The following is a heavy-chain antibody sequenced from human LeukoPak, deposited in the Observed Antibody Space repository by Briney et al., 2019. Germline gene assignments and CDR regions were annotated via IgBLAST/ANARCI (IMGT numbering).Heavy chain of an antibody. Sequence: PGGSLRLSCAASGFTFSSYAMSWVRQAPGKGLEWVSAISGSGGSTYYADSVKARFTISRDNSKNKLYLQMNSLRAEDTAVYYCAKGQAVAGFLVIFDYWGQGTLVTVSS. V-gene: IGHV3-23*01. CDR1: GFTFSSYA. CDR3: AKGQAVAGFLVIFDY. D-gene: IGHD6-19*01. CDR2: ISGSGGST. J-gene: IGHJ4*02.